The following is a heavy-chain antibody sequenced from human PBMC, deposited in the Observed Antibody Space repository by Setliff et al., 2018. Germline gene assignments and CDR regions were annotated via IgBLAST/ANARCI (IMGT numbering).Heavy chain of an antibody. CDR2: IDWDDDK. CDR3: ARIFGDSSGYRVFDY. J-gene: IGHJ4*02. CDR1: GSSLSTSGMC. V-gene: IGHV2-70*11. D-gene: IGHD3-22*01. Sequence: SGPTLVNPTQTLTLTCTFSGSSLSTSGMCVSWIRQPPGKALEWLARIDWDDDKYYSTSLKTRLTISKDTSKNQVVLTMTNMDPVDTATYYCARIFGDSSGYRVFDYWGQGTLVTVSS.